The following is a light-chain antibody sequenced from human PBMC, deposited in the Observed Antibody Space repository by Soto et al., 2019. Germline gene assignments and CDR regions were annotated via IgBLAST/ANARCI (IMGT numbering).Light chain of an antibody. Sequence: DLPMTQSPSTLTACVGDRVTITCRASESLNSGLAWYQQKPGRAPNLLIYKTSSLQSGVPSRFSGSGSGTDFTHTISSLQPEDFATYYCQQCYSSPPWTFCQETKVVI. V-gene: IGKV1-5*03. J-gene: IGKJ1*01. CDR2: KTS. CDR1: ESLNSG. CDR3: QQCYSSPPWT.